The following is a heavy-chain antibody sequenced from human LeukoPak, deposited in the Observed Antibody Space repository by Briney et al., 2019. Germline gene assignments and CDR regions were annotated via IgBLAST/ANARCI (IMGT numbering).Heavy chain of an antibody. CDR1: GFTFSSYS. D-gene: IGHD6-13*01. Sequence: GGSLRLSCAASGFTFSSYSMNWVRQAPGKGLEWVSSISSSSSYIYYADSVKGRFTISRDNAKNSLYLQMNSLRAEDTAVYYCATVLYSSSWYGVWYYYYYMDVWGKGTTVTVSS. J-gene: IGHJ6*03. CDR2: ISSSSSYI. V-gene: IGHV3-21*01. CDR3: ATVLYSSSWYGVWYYYYYMDV.